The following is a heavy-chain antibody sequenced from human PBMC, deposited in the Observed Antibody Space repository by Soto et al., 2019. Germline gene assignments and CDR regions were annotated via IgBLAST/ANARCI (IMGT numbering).Heavy chain of an antibody. CDR2: ISYDGSNQ. J-gene: IGHJ4*02. Sequence: QVQLVESGGGVVQPGRCLRLSCSASGFTFSDFEMYWVRQAPGKGLDWVSFISYDGSNQYYAGSVKGRFTVSRDNSKNTLFLLMNSLRPEDTAVYFCARRTGTAPRCDYWGQGTLVTVSS. CDR3: ARRTGTAPRCDY. CDR1: GFTFSDFE. D-gene: IGHD1-7*01. V-gene: IGHV3-30-3*01.